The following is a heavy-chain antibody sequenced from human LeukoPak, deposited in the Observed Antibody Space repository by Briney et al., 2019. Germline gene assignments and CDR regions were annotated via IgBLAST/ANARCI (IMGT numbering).Heavy chain of an antibody. V-gene: IGHV4-39*02. CDR3: ARDHLYSSGWYLGYDAFDI. D-gene: IGHD6-19*01. CDR2: IYYSGST. CDR1: GCSISSSSYY. J-gene: IGHJ3*02. Sequence: PSETLSLTCTVSGCSISSSSYYWGWIRQPPGKGLEWIGSIYYSGSTYYNPSLKSRVTISVDTSKNQFSLKLSSVTAADTAVYYCARDHLYSSGWYLGYDAFDIWGQGTMVPVSS.